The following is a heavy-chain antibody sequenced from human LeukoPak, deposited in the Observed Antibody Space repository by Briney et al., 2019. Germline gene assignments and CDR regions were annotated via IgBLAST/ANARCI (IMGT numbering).Heavy chain of an antibody. J-gene: IGHJ4*02. CDR3: AKESQTYYDIMTGYPNYYFDY. Sequence: PGGSLRLSCAASGFTFSSYWMSWVRQAPGKGLEWVANIKQDGSEKYYVDSVKGRFTISRDNSKNTLYLEMSSLRSDDTAVYYCAKESQTYYDIMTGYPNYYFDYWGQGTLVTVSS. V-gene: IGHV3-7*03. D-gene: IGHD3-9*01. CDR1: GFTFSSYW. CDR2: IKQDGSEK.